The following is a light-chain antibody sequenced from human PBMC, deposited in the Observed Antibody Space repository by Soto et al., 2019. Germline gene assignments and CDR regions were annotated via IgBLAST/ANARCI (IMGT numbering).Light chain of an antibody. CDR1: QSVSSSY. V-gene: IGKV3-20*01. Sequence: EIVLTQSPGTLSLSPGERATLSCRASQSVSSSYLAWYQQKPGQAPRLLIYGASSRATGIPDRFSGSGSGTDFPLTISRLEPEDFAVYYCQQYGSSRWTFGQGTKVEI. CDR3: QQYGSSRWT. CDR2: GAS. J-gene: IGKJ1*01.